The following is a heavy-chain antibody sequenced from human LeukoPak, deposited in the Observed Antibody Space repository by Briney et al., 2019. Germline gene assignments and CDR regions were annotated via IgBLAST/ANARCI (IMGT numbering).Heavy chain of an antibody. Sequence: ASVKVSCKASGYTFTGYYMHWVRQAPGQGLEWMGWINPNSGGTNYAQKFQDRVTMTRDTSISTAYMELSRLRSDDTAVYYCARRQIAAAGNVFDYWGQGTLVTVSS. D-gene: IGHD6-13*01. CDR1: GYTFTGYY. CDR3: ARRQIAAAGNVFDY. J-gene: IGHJ4*02. V-gene: IGHV1-2*02. CDR2: INPNSGGT.